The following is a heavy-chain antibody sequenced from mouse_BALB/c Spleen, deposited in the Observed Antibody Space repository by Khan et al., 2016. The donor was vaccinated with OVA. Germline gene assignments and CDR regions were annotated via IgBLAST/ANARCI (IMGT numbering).Heavy chain of an antibody. J-gene: IGHJ3*01. CDR1: GFTFSTYG. CDR3: TRLAYYYDSEGFAY. V-gene: IGHV5-6*01. D-gene: IGHD1-1*01. Sequence: EVELVESGGDLVKPGGSLKLSCAASGFTFSTYGMSWVRQTPDKRLEWVATVSTGGSYTYYPDSVKGRFTISRDNAKKTLYQQMSGLKSEDTAMFYCTRLAYYYDSEGFAYWGQGTLVTVSA. CDR2: VSTGGSYT.